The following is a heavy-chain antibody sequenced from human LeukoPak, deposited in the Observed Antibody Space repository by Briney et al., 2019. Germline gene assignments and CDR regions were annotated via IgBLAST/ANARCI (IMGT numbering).Heavy chain of an antibody. CDR2: ISYDGSNK. CDR3: AKGDILTGYYFGNIDY. Sequence: GGSLRLSCAASGFTFSNYGMPWVRQAPGKGLEWVAVISYDGSNKYYADSVKGRFTISRDNSKNTLYLQMNSLRAEDTAVYYCAKGDILTGYYFGNIDYWGQGTLVTVSS. V-gene: IGHV3-30*18. D-gene: IGHD3-9*01. J-gene: IGHJ4*02. CDR1: GFTFSNYG.